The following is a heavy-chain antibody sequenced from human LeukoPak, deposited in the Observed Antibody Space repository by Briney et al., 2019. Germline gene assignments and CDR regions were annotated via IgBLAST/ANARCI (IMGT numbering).Heavy chain of an antibody. CDR3: ARHVDSSSWDSFDY. CDR1: GYSFTIYW. J-gene: IGHJ4*02. D-gene: IGHD6-13*01. Sequence: GGSLKISFQGSGYSFTIYWIGGVRQMPGKGLEGMGIIYPGDSDTRYSPSLQGQVTISAGKAISTSYLQSRDLTASHTPMYYCARHVDSSSWDSFDYWGQGTLVIVSS. CDR2: IYPGDSDT. V-gene: IGHV5-51*01.